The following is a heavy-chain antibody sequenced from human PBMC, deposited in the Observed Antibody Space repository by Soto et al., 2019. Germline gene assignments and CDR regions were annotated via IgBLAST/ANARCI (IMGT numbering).Heavy chain of an antibody. CDR3: ARDLIRGWFDP. CDR2: IYYSGST. V-gene: IGHV4-59*01. J-gene: IGHJ5*02. D-gene: IGHD3-10*01. Sequence: PSETLSLTCIVSGDSISSYYWIWIRQPPGKGLEWIGYIYYSGSTNYNPSLKSRVTISVDRSKKQFSLKLRSVTAADTAVYYCARDLIRGWFDPWGQGTLVTVSS. CDR1: GDSISSYY.